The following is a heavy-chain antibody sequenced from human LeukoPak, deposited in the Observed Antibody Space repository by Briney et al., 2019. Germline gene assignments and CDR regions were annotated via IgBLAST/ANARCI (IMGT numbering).Heavy chain of an antibody. Sequence: GGSLRLSCAASGLFLSSYEMNWVRQAPGKGLVWVSRISDDGTSISYADSVKGRFTISRDNAKNTLYLQMNSLRAEDTAVYYCARGYYDSWFYFDYWGQGNLVTVSS. CDR2: ISDDGTSI. V-gene: IGHV3-74*01. D-gene: IGHD3-3*01. J-gene: IGHJ4*02. CDR1: GLFLSSYE. CDR3: ARGYYDSWFYFDY.